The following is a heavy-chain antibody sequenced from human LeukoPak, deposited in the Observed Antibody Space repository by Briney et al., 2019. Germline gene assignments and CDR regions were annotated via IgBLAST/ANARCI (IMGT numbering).Heavy chain of an antibody. Sequence: GGSLRLSCAASGFSVGNNYVTWARQPPGKGLEWVSVIYTDGSTYYADSVKGRFIISRDSSKNTLYLQMNSLRAEDTAVYYCTAAVAGWGQGTLVTVSS. CDR2: IYTDGST. V-gene: IGHV3-53*05. J-gene: IGHJ4*02. CDR3: TAAVAG. D-gene: IGHD4-23*01. CDR1: GFSVGNNY.